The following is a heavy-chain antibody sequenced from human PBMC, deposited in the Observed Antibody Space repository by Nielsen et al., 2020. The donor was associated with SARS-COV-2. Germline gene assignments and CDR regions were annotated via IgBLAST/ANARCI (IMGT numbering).Heavy chain of an antibody. Sequence: GGSLRLSCAASGFTFSTYAMGWVRQAPGVGLECVSVVYSGGSTTYYAASVRGRFTISRDDSKNTLYLQMNSLRAEETAVYYCAKAFGSGKSFFDSWGQGALVTVSS. V-gene: IGHV3-23*03. D-gene: IGHD3-10*01. CDR2: VYSGGSTT. CDR1: GFTFSTYA. CDR3: AKAFGSGKSFFDS. J-gene: IGHJ4*02.